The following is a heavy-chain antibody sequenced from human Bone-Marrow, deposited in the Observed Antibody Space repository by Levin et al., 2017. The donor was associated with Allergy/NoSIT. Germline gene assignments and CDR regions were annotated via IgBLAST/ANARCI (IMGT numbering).Heavy chain of an antibody. V-gene: IGHV3-53*01. J-gene: IGHJ5*02. CDR1: GFTVSSNL. CDR2: IYSGGAT. CDR3: AIHNWWRLS. Sequence: GESLKISCTASGFTVSSNLVSWLRQAPGKGLEWISLIYSGGATSYAASVKGRFTLSRDQSKNTLYLQMNNLRVEDTAVYYCAIHNWWRLSWGPGTPVTVSS. D-gene: IGHD2-21*02.